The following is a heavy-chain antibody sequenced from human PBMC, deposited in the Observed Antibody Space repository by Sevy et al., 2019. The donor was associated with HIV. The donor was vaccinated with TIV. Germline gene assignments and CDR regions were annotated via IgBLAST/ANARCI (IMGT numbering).Heavy chain of an antibody. J-gene: IGHJ4*02. CDR1: GFTFSSNW. V-gene: IGHV3-7*01. D-gene: IGHD3-22*01. CDR2: VKQDMSEK. CDR3: ARAQQITMLVVIGGLYFDF. Sequence: GGSLRLSCATSGFTFSSNWMTWVRQAPGKGLEWVANVKQDMSEKYYADSVKGRFTISRDNAKNSLYLEMNSLRADDTAVYYCARAQQITMLVVIGGLYFDFWGQGTLVTVSS.